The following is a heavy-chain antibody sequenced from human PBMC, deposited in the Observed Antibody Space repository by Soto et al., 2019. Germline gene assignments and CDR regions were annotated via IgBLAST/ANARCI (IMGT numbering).Heavy chain of an antibody. V-gene: IGHV1-8*01. CDR2: MNPNSGNT. J-gene: IGHJ3*02. Sequence: ASVKVSCKASGYTFTSYDINWVRQATGQGLEWMGWMNPNSGNTGYAQKFQGRVTMTRNTSISTAYMELSSLRSEDTAVYYCARRCSGGSCYGLGVAFAIWGQGTMVTVSS. CDR3: ARRCSGGSCYGLGVAFAI. CDR1: GYTFTSYD. D-gene: IGHD2-15*01.